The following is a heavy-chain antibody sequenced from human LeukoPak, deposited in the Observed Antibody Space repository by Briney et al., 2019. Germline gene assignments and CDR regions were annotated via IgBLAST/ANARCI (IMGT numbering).Heavy chain of an antibody. J-gene: IGHJ4*02. Sequence: PGGSLRLSCAASGFTFSSYGMHWVRQAPGKGLEWVAVIWYDGSNKYYADSVKGRFTISRDNSKNTLYLQMNSLRAEDTAVYYCARDRGLLWFGELLYLDYWGQGTLVTVSS. CDR3: ARDRGLLWFGELLYLDY. V-gene: IGHV3-33*08. D-gene: IGHD3-10*01. CDR2: IWYDGSNK. CDR1: GFTFSSYG.